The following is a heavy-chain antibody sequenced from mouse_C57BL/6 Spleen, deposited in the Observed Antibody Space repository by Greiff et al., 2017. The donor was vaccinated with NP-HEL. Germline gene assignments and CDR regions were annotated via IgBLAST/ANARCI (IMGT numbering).Heavy chain of an antibody. V-gene: IGHV5-17*01. CDR3: ARDYGSSYDYAMDY. CDR2: ISSGSGTI. J-gene: IGHJ4*01. Sequence: EVMLVESGGGLVKPGGSLKLSCAASGFTFSDYGMHWVSQAPEKGLEWVAYISSGSGTIYYADKVKGRFTISRDNAKNTLFLQMTSLRSEDTAMYYCARDYGSSYDYAMDYWGQGTSVTVSS. D-gene: IGHD1-1*01. CDR1: GFTFSDYG.